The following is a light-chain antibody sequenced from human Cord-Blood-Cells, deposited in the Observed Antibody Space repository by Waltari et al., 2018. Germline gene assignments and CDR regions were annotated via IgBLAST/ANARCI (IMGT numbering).Light chain of an antibody. J-gene: IGKJ3*01. CDR3: QQSYSTPFT. V-gene: IGKV1-39*01. CDR2: AAS. CDR1: QSISSY. Sequence: DIQMTQSPSSLSASVGDRVTIPCRASQSISSYLNWYQQKPGKAPKLLIYAASSLQSGVPSRFSGSGSGTDFTLSISSLQPEDFSTFYWQQSYSTPFTFGPGTKVDIK.